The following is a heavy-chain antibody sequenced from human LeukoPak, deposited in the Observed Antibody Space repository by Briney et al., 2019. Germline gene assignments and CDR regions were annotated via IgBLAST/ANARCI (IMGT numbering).Heavy chain of an antibody. CDR3: ARQIAIPAARNLFYFDY. CDR2: IYDTGRT. Sequence: PSETLSLTCTVSGRPMNSSGYFWAWIRQPRGKGLEWSGSIYDTGRTLYNPSLQRRVTASVATSRNPFSLRLNSVAAADTAVYFWARQIAIPAARNLFYFDYWGQGTLATVSS. CDR1: GRPMNSSGYF. J-gene: IGHJ4*02. D-gene: IGHD2-21*01. V-gene: IGHV4-39*01.